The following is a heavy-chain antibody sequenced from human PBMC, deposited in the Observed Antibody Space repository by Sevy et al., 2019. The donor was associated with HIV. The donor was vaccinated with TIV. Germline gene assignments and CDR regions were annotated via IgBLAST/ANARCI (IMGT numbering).Heavy chain of an antibody. CDR1: GGSVSSGSYY. V-gene: IGHV4-61*01. CDR3: ARDNTVANDAFDI. D-gene: IGHD4-4*01. Sequence: SETLSLTCTVSGGSVSSGSYYWSWIRQPPGKGLEWIGYIYYSGSTNYNSSLKSRVTISVDTSKNQFSLKLSSVTAADTAVYYCARDNTVANDAFDIWGQGTMVTVSS. J-gene: IGHJ3*02. CDR2: IYYSGST.